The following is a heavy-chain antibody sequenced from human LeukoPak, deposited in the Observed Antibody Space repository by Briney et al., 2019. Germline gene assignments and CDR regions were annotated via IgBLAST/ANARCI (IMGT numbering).Heavy chain of an antibody. V-gene: IGHV1-69*13. D-gene: IGHD3-22*01. CDR1: GDTFTSYY. CDR3: ARARDDSSGYTFDY. J-gene: IGHJ4*02. CDR2: IIPIFGTA. Sequence: ASVKVSCKASGDTFTSYYMHCVRQAPGQGLEWMGGIIPIFGTANYAQKFQGRVTITADESTSTAYMELSSLRSEDTAVYYCARARDDSSGYTFDYWGQGTLVTVSS.